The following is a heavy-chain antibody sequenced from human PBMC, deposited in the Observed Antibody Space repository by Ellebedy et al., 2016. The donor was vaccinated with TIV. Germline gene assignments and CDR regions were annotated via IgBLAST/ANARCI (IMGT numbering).Heavy chain of an antibody. CDR1: GCKLTNYW. Sequence: PGGSLRLSCRGSGCKLTNYWIGWVRQMPGKGLEWIGTIYPGDSNTMYSPSFQGQVTISADKSVSTAYLQWSSLKASDTAMYYCARRPFRSRSLYDYWGQGTLVTVSS. CDR3: ARRPFRSRSLYDY. J-gene: IGHJ4*02. CDR2: IYPGDSNT. V-gene: IGHV5-51*01. D-gene: IGHD3-3*01.